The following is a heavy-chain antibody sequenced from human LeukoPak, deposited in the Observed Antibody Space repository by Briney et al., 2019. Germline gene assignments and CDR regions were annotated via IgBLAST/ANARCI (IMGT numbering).Heavy chain of an antibody. V-gene: IGHV4-4*07. CDR1: GYSISSYY. Sequence: MAAETLSLTCTVFGYSISSYYWSWIRQPAGKGLEWIARMYNNGRESYDPPLKSRVTTSSDTSKNHLSLRLSSVTTADTAVYFCAVDSELCYDRSGYNFMDVWGQGTRVTVSS. CDR2: MYNNGRE. J-gene: IGHJ6*02. CDR3: AVDSELCYDRSGYNFMDV. D-gene: IGHD3-22*01.